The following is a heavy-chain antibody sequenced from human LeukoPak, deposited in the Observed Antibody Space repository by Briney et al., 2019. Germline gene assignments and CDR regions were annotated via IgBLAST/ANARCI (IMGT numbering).Heavy chain of an antibody. V-gene: IGHV4-39*07. Sequence: SETLSLTCSVSGDSIRNDSYFWGWIRQPPGKGLEWLGRIYYSGSTYYNPSLKSRGTISVDTSKNQFSLKLSSVTAADTAVYYCARGEGIVVVPAAPRDLGVYNWFDPWGQGTLVTVSS. D-gene: IGHD2-2*01. CDR2: IYYSGST. CDR1: GDSIRNDSYF. CDR3: ARGEGIVVVPAAPRDLGVYNWFDP. J-gene: IGHJ5*02.